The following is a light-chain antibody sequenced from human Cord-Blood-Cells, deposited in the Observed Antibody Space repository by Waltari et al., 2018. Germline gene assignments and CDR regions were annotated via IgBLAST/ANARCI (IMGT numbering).Light chain of an antibody. V-gene: IGKV4-1*01. CDR3: QQYYSTPWT. Sequence: DIVMTQSPDSLAVSLGERATINCKSSQDVLYSSNNKNYLAWYQQKPGQPPKLLIYWASTRESGVPDRFSGSRSGRDFTLTISSLQAEDVAVYYCQQYYSTPWTFGQGTKVEIK. CDR2: WAS. J-gene: IGKJ1*01. CDR1: QDVLYSSNNKNY.